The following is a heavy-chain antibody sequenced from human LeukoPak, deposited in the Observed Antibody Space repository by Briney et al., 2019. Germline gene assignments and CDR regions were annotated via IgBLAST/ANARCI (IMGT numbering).Heavy chain of an antibody. D-gene: IGHD4-17*01. V-gene: IGHV7-4-1*02. CDR3: ARAGRRYGDYPPISYYYYGMDV. J-gene: IGHJ6*02. CDR1: GYTFTSYA. Sequence: ASVKVSCKASGYTFTSYAMNWVRQAPGQGLEWMGWINTNTGNPTYAQGFTGRFVFSLDTSVSTAYLQISSLKAEDTAVYYCARAGRRYGDYPPISYYYYGMDVWGQGTTVTVSS. CDR2: INTNTGNP.